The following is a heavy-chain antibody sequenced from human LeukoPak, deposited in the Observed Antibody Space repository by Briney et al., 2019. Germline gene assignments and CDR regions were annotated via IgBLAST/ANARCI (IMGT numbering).Heavy chain of an antibody. CDR1: GGSISSSSYY. CDR2: IYYSGST. CDR3: ARHAVGSSYYMDV. J-gene: IGHJ6*03. V-gene: IGHV4-39*01. Sequence: SETLSLTCTVSGGSISSSSYYWGWIRQPPGKGLEWIGSIYYSGSTYYNPSLKSGVTISVDTSTSQFSLKLRSVTAADPAVYYCARHAVGSSYYMDVWGKGPTVTVSS.